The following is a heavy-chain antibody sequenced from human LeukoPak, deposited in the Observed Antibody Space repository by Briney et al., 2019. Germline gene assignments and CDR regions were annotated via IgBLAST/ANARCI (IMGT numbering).Heavy chain of an antibody. Sequence: PSETLSLTCTVSGGSISSGGYYWSWIRQHPGKGLEWIGYIYYSGSTYYNPSLKSRVTISVDTSKNQFSLKLSSVTAADTAVYYCARLLAARQDFDYWGQGTLVTVSS. J-gene: IGHJ4*02. D-gene: IGHD6-6*01. CDR2: IYYSGST. V-gene: IGHV4-31*03. CDR1: GGSISSGGYY. CDR3: ARLLAARQDFDY.